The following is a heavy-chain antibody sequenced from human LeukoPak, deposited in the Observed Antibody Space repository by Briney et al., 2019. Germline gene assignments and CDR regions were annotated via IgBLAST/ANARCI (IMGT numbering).Heavy chain of an antibody. V-gene: IGHV3-74*01. CDR2: INSDGSST. D-gene: IGHD6-13*01. J-gene: IGHJ6*02. CDR3: ARDLGIAAAGLDSQYYYGMDV. Sequence: PGGSLRLSCAASGFTFSGYWIHWVRQAPGKGLVWVSRINSDGSSTSYADSVKGRFTISRDNAKKTLYLQMNSLRAEDTAVYYCARDLGIAAAGLDSQYYYGMDVWGQGTTVTVSS. CDR1: GFTFSGYW.